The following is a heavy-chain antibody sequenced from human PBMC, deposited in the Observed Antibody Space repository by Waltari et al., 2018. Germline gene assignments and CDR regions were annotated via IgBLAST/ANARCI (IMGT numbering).Heavy chain of an antibody. CDR1: GLTFPRPS. Sequence: QVQLVESGGGVVQAGRSLRLSCAASGLTFPRPSLPWVRQGPGKGLELVAIISHDGNRRYYADSVNGRFTIFRDNSKNTVSLQMNNLKPEDTALYYCAREMWVPPTVSRYFYYGMDVWGRGTTVTVSS. CDR3: AREMWVPPTVSRYFYYGMDV. CDR2: ISHDGNRR. D-gene: IGHD3-10*01. V-gene: IGHV3-30*03. J-gene: IGHJ6*02.